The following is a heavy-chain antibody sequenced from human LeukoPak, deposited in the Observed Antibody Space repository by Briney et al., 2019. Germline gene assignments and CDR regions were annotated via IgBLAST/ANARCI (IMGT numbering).Heavy chain of an antibody. CDR2: ISSNGGST. Sequence: GGSLRLSCAASGFTFSSYAMHWVRQAPGKGLEYVSAISSNGGSTYYANSVKGRFTISRDNSKNTLYLQMNSLRAEDTAVYYCARGVAHIVVVVAATGDAFDIWGQGTMVTVSS. D-gene: IGHD2-15*01. CDR3: ARGVAHIVVVVAATGDAFDI. J-gene: IGHJ3*02. V-gene: IGHV3-64*01. CDR1: GFTFSSYA.